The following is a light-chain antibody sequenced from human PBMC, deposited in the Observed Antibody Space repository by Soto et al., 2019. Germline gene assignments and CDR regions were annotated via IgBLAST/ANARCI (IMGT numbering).Light chain of an antibody. J-gene: IGKJ4*01. Sequence: EIVLTQSPTTLSLSPGERATLSCRASQSVSSHLTWYQQKPGQAPRLLIYDTSNRATGIPARVSGSGSGTDFTLTISSLKPEDFAVYYCQQRTNWRLSFGGGTKVEIK. CDR3: QQRTNWRLS. CDR1: QSVSSH. CDR2: DTS. V-gene: IGKV3-11*01.